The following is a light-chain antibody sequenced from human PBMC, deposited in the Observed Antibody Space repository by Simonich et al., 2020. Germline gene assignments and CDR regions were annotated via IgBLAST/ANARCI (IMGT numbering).Light chain of an antibody. CDR1: QSVLYSSNHKNY. V-gene: IGKV4-1*01. CDR3: QQYYSTPPA. J-gene: IGKJ2*01. Sequence: DIVMTQSPDSLAVSLGERATINCKSSQSVLYSSNHKNYLAWYQQKPGKPPKLLIYWAATREAGVPDRFSGSGSGTDFTLTISSLQAEDVAVYYCQQYYSTPPAFGQGTKLEIK. CDR2: WAA.